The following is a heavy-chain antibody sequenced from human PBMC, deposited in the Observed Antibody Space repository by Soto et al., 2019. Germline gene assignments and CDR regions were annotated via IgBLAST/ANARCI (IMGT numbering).Heavy chain of an antibody. V-gene: IGHV2-26*01. Sequence: GSGPTVLNPTETLTLTCTVSGFSLSNARMGVSWIRQPPGKALEWLAHIFSNDEKSYSTSLKSRLTISKDTSKSQVVLTMTNMDPVDTATYYCARILSNYGGDVWGKGPTVTVPS. J-gene: IGHJ6*04. CDR3: ARILSNYGGDV. CDR1: GFSLSNARMG. CDR2: IFSNDEK.